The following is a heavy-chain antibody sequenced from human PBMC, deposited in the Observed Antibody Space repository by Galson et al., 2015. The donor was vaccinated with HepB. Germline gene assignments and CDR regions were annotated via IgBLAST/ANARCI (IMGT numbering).Heavy chain of an antibody. D-gene: IGHD5-18*01. CDR2: TYYRSKWYN. J-gene: IGHJ4*02. Sequence: CAISGDSVSSHSAAWNWIRQSPSRGLEWLGRTYYRSKWYNDYAVSVKSRITINPDTSKNQFSLQLNSVTPEDTAVYYCARDGYSYGYAYYFDYWSQGTLVTVSS. CDR1: GDSVSSHSAA. V-gene: IGHV6-1*01. CDR3: ARDGYSYGYAYYFDY.